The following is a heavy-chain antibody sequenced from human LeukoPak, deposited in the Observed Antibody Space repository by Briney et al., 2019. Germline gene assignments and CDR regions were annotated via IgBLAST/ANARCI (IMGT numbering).Heavy chain of an antibody. J-gene: IGHJ3*02. Sequence: GGSLRLSCAASGFAFSNYWMSWVRQAPGKGLEWVANIKQDGGEIYYVDSVKGRFTISRDNAKNSVSLQMNSLRAEDTAVYYCARGFNSSGIDAFDIWGQGTMVTISS. D-gene: IGHD3-22*01. CDR2: IKQDGGEI. V-gene: IGHV3-7*03. CDR1: GFAFSNYW. CDR3: ARGFNSSGIDAFDI.